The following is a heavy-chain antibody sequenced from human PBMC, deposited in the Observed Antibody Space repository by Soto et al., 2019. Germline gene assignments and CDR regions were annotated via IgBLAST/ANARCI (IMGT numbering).Heavy chain of an antibody. J-gene: IGHJ4*02. Sequence: QVQLVESGGGVVQPGRSLRLSCAASGFTFSSYAMHWVRQAPGKGLEWVAVISYDGSNKYYADSVKGRFTISRDNSKNTLYLQMNSLRAEDTAVYYCARERGYSGYDAFDCWGQGTLVTVSS. D-gene: IGHD5-12*01. V-gene: IGHV3-30-3*01. CDR1: GFTFSSYA. CDR2: ISYDGSNK. CDR3: ARERGYSGYDAFDC.